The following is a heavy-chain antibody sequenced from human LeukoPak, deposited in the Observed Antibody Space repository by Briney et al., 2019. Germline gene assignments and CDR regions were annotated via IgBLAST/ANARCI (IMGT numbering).Heavy chain of an antibody. J-gene: IGHJ4*02. CDR1: GYTFTGYY. D-gene: IGHD2-15*01. CDR3: ARGLGYCSGGSCYSFYFDY. Sequence: ASVKVSCKASGYTFTGYYMHWVRQAPGQGLEWMGWINPNSGGTNYAQKFQGRVTMTRDTSISTAYMELSRLRSDDTAVYYRARGLGYCSGGSCYSFYFDYWGQGTLVTVSS. CDR2: INPNSGGT. V-gene: IGHV1-2*02.